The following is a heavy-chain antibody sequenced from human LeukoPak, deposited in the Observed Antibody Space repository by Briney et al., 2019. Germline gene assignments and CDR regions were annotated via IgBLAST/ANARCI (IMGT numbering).Heavy chain of an antibody. V-gene: IGHV1-69*06. D-gene: IGHD3-3*01. Sequence: SVKLSCEPSVGTFSSYAISWVRQAPGQAREWRRGILLIFAPANYTQKFQGRVTITADKSTSTAYMELSSLRSEDTAVYYCARVPDYDFWSGYYTGYFDYWGQGTLVTVSS. J-gene: IGHJ4*02. CDR2: ILLIFAPA. CDR3: ARVPDYDFWSGYYTGYFDY. CDR1: VGTFSSYA.